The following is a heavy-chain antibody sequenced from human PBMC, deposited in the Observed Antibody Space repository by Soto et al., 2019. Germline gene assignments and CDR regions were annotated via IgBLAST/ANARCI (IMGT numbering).Heavy chain of an antibody. CDR2: IYPGDSDT. Sequence: GQSRKISCKGSGYSFTSYWIGWVRQMLGKGMEWMGIIYPGDSDTRYSPSFQGQVTISADKSISTAYLQWSSLKASDTAMYYWARPVDYGGTYYFDYWGQGTLVTVSS. V-gene: IGHV5-51*01. J-gene: IGHJ4*02. CDR3: ARPVDYGGTYYFDY. CDR1: GYSFTSYW. D-gene: IGHD4-17*01.